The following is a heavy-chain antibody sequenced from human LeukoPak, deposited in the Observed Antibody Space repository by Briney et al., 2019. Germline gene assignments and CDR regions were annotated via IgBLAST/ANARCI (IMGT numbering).Heavy chain of an antibody. CDR2: MNQDGSGK. CDR3: ARGVVATEFYYYYGMDV. J-gene: IGHJ6*02. V-gene: IGHV3-7*01. Sequence: PGGSLRLSCAASGVTFSSYWMSWVRQTPGKGLEWVANMNQDGSGKYYLDSVKGRFTISRDNAENSVFLQMNSLRAEDTAVYYCARGVVATEFYYYYGMDVWGQGTTVTVSS. D-gene: IGHD5-12*01. CDR1: GVTFSSYW.